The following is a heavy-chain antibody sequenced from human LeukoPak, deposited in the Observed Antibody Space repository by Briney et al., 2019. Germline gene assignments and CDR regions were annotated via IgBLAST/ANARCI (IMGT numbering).Heavy chain of an antibody. V-gene: IGHV3-33*06. CDR1: GFTVSSNY. J-gene: IGHJ6*03. CDR3: AKGGCSSTSCYGEVYYYYMDV. Sequence: GGSLRLSCGASGFTVSSNYMSWVRQAPGKGLEWVAVIWYDGSNKYYADSVKGRFTISRDNSKNTLYLQMNSLRAEDTAVYYCAKGGCSSTSCYGEVYYYYMDVWGKGTTVTVSS. D-gene: IGHD2-2*01. CDR2: IWYDGSNK.